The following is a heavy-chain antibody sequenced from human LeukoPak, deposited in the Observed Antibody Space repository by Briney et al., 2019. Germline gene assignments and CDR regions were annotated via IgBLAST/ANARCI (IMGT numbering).Heavy chain of an antibody. V-gene: IGHV1-24*01. CDR1: GYTLTELS. D-gene: IGHD2-2*01. J-gene: IGHJ4*02. Sequence: ASVKVSCKVSGYTLTELSMHWVRQAPGKGLEWMGGFDPEDGETIYAQKFQGRVTMTEDTSTDTAYMELSSLRSEDTAVYYCATGASSFDYFDYWGQGTLVTVSS. CDR2: FDPEDGET. CDR3: ATGASSFDYFDY.